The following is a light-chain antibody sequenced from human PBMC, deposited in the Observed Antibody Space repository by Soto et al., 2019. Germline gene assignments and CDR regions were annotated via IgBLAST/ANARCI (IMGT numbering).Light chain of an antibody. V-gene: IGLV2-8*01. J-gene: IGLJ3*02. Sequence: QSVLTQPPSASGSPGQSVTISCTGTSSDVGAYNYVSWYQQHAGKAPKLVIYEVTKRPSGVRDRFSDSKSANTASLIVSGLQADDEADYYCSSFASSNTWVFGGGTKLTVL. CDR2: EVT. CDR1: SSDVGAYNY. CDR3: SSFASSNTWV.